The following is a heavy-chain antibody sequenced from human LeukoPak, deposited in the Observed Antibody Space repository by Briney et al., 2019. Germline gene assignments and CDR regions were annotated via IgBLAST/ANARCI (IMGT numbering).Heavy chain of an antibody. J-gene: IGHJ4*02. CDR3: ARVRVVTQDFDY. V-gene: IGHV4-59*01. Sequence: SETLSLTCTVSGGSISSYYWSWIRQPPGKGLEWIGFISHSGNTNYNPSLKSRVTISIDTSKNQFSLKLRSVIAADTAVYYCARVRVVTQDFDYWGQGTLVTVSS. D-gene: IGHD4-23*01. CDR1: GGSISSYY. CDR2: ISHSGNT.